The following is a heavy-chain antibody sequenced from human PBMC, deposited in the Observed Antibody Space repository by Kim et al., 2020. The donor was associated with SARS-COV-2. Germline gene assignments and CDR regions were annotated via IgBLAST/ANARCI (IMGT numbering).Heavy chain of an antibody. V-gene: IGHV3-72*01. J-gene: IGHJ5*02. D-gene: IGHD3-22*01. CDR3: AREDYYDSSGYYSGAFDP. CDR1: GFTFSDHY. Sequence: GGSLRLSCAASGFTFSDHYMDWVRQAPGKGLEWVGRTRNKANSYTTEYAASGKGRFTISRDDSKNSLYLQMNSLKTEDTAVYYCAREDYYDSSGYYSGAFDPWGQGTLVTVSS. CDR2: TRNKANSYTT.